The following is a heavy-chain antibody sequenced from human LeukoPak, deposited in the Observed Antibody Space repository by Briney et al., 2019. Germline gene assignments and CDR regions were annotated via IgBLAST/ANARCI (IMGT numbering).Heavy chain of an antibody. Sequence: PSQTLSLTCAVSGGSISSGGYSWSWIRQPPGKGLEWIGYIYHSGSTYYNPSLKSRVTISVDRSKNQFSLKLSSVTAADTAVYYCARVLLDYGDYGAFDIWGQGTMVTVSS. CDR1: GGSISSGGYS. J-gene: IGHJ3*02. CDR3: ARVLLDYGDYGAFDI. V-gene: IGHV4-30-2*01. D-gene: IGHD4-17*01. CDR2: IYHSGST.